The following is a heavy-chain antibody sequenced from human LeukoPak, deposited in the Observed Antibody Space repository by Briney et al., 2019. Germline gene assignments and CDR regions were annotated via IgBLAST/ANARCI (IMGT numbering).Heavy chain of an antibody. D-gene: IGHD6-13*01. J-gene: IGHJ5*02. V-gene: IGHV4-31*03. CDR2: IYYSGST. CDR1: GGSISSGGYY. Sequence: SQTLSLTCTVSGGSISSGGYYWSWIRQHPGKGLEWIGYIYYSGSTYYNPSLKSRVTISVDTSKNQFSLKLSSVTAADTAVYYRARLAAGSIPSFDPWGQGTLVTVSS. CDR3: ARLAAGSIPSFDP.